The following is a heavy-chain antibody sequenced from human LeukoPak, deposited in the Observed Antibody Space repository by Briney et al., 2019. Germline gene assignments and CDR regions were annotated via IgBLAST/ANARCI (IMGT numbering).Heavy chain of an antibody. Sequence: PSETLSLTCTVSGGSISSSSYYWGWIRQPPGKGLEWIGNIYYSGSTYYNPSLKSRVTISVDTSKNQFSLKLSSVTAADTAVYYCARHGADYWGQGTLVTVSS. CDR2: IYYSGST. CDR1: GGSISSSSYY. CDR3: ARHGADY. D-gene: IGHD4/OR15-4a*01. V-gene: IGHV4-39*01. J-gene: IGHJ4*02.